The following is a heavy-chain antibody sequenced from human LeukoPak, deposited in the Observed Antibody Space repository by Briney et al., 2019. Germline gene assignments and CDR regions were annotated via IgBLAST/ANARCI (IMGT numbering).Heavy chain of an antibody. CDR2: IYSGGST. V-gene: IGHV3-53*01. J-gene: IGHJ3*02. Sequence: PGGSLRLSCAASGFTFSSYSMNWVRQAPGKGLEWVSVIYSGGSTSYADSVKGRFSISRDTSKNTLYLQLSSLRAEDTAVYYCARERDAFDIWGQGTLVTVSS. CDR3: ARERDAFDI. CDR1: GFTFSSYS.